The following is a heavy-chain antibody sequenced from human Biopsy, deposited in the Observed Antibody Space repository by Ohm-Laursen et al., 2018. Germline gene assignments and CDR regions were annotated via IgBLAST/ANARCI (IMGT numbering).Heavy chain of an antibody. J-gene: IGHJ3*02. Sequence: SLRRSCSVSGFGFYAMHWVRQPPGKGLEWLAVTSFDGSNKFYAESVRGRFTISRDRSRDTLYLQMNRLTNEDTALYYCAKDGGQWLGGAFDIWGHGTMVIVAS. D-gene: IGHD6-19*01. CDR2: TSFDGSNK. V-gene: IGHV3-30*18. CDR1: GFGFYA. CDR3: AKDGGQWLGGAFDI.